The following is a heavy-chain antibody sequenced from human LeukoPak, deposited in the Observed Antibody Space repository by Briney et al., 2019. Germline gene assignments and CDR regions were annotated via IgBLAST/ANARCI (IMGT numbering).Heavy chain of an antibody. CDR3: ARVWFREFLYYFDY. CDR2: IRYDGSNE. V-gene: IGHV3-30*02. Sequence: GGSLRLSCAASGFSFSGYGMHWVRQAPGKGLEWVAFIRYDGSNEYYADSVKGRFTISRDNSKNTLYLQMNSLRAEDTAVYYCARVWFREFLYYFDYWGQGTLVTVSS. J-gene: IGHJ4*02. CDR1: GFSFSGYG. D-gene: IGHD3-10*01.